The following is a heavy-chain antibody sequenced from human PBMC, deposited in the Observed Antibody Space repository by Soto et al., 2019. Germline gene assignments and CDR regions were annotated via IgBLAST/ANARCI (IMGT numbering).Heavy chain of an antibody. CDR2: MNPRSGNT. J-gene: IGHJ5*01. V-gene: IGHV1-8*01. Sequence: QVQLVQSGAEVKKPGASVKVSCKTSGYTFITYEITWVRQAPGQGLEWMGWMNPRSGNTGYAKKFQGRVAMTRDTSINTAYMELTNLTSEDTAVYYCARGDSFTSSWYWFDSWDQGSLVTVSS. D-gene: IGHD6-13*01. CDR3: ARGDSFTSSWYWFDS. CDR1: GYTFITYE.